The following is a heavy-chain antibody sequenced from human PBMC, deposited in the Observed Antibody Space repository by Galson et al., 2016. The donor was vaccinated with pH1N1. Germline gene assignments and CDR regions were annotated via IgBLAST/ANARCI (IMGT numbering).Heavy chain of an antibody. J-gene: IGHJ4*01. V-gene: IGHV2-70*01. Sequence: ALVKPTQTLTLTCTFSGFSLSTSGMCVSWIRQPPGKALEWLALIDWDDDKYYSTSLKTRLTISKDTSKNQVVLTMTNMDPVDTAAYYCARLDYGDYSGYFDYWGHAPLVPVSS. CDR1: GFSLSTSGMC. D-gene: IGHD4-17*01. CDR3: ARLDYGDYSGYFDY. CDR2: IDWDDDK.